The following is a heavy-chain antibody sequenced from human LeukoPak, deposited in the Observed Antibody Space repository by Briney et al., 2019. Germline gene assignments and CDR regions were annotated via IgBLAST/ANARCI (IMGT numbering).Heavy chain of an antibody. Sequence: GRSLRLSCAASGFTFSSYAMHWVRQAPGKGLEWVAVISYDGSNKYYADSVKGRFTISRDNSKNTLYLQTNSLRAEDTAVYYCARDLKRGERRMDYWGQGTLVTVSS. CDR1: GFTFSSYA. CDR2: ISYDGSNK. D-gene: IGHD1-1*01. CDR3: ARDLKRGERRMDY. J-gene: IGHJ4*02. V-gene: IGHV3-30*04.